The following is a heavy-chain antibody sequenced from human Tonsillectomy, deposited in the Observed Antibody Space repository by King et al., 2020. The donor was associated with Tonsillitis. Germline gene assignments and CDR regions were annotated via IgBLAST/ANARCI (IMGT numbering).Heavy chain of an antibody. D-gene: IGHD1-1*01. CDR2: ISTYNGNT. Sequence: VQLVESGAEVKKPGASVKVSCKASGYTYTSYGLSWVRQAPGQGLERRGWISTYNGNTNCAQRLQGRVTMTTDTSTSTAYMELRSLRSDDTAVYYCARDSPGYGYDPWGQGTLVTVSS. V-gene: IGHV1-18*01. CDR1: GYTYTSYG. CDR3: ARDSPGYGYDP. J-gene: IGHJ5*02.